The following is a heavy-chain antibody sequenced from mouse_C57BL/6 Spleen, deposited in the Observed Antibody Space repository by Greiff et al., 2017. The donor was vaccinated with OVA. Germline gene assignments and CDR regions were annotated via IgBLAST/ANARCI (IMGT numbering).Heavy chain of an antibody. CDR1: GFNIKDYY. CDR3: ARAYGGGPGGAMDY. Sequence: EVQLQQSGAELVKPGASVKLSCTASGFNIKDYYMHWVKQRTEQGLEWIGRIDPEDGENKYAPKFQGKATITADTSSNTAYLQLSSLTSEDTAVYYCARAYGGGPGGAMDYWGQGTSVTVSS. J-gene: IGHJ4*01. V-gene: IGHV14-2*01. D-gene: IGHD1-1*02. CDR2: IDPEDGEN.